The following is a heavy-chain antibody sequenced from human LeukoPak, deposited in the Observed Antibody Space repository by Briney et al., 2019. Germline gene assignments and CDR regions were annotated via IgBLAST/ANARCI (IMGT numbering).Heavy chain of an antibody. CDR3: TTDRDDVSLIDY. CDR2: IKSKTDGGTT. D-gene: IGHD1-1*01. J-gene: IGHJ4*02. CDR1: GFTFSNAW. Sequence: PGGSLRLSCAASGFTFSNAWMNWVRQAPGKGLEWVGRIKSKTDGGTTDYAAPVKGRFTISRDDSKNTLYLHMNSVTTEDTAVYYCTTDRDDVSLIDYWGQGTLVTVSS. V-gene: IGHV3-15*01.